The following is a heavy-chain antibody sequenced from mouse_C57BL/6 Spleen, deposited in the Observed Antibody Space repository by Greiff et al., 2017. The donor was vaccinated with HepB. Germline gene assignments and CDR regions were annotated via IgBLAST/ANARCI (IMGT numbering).Heavy chain of an antibody. D-gene: IGHD2-4*01. CDR1: GYTFTSYW. Sequence: VQLQQPGAELVKPGASVKLSCKASGYTFTSYWMQWVKQRPGQGLEWIGEIDPSDSYTNYNQKFKGKATLTVDTSSSTAYMQLSSLTSEDSAVYYCARWEDYDSSFAYWGQGTLVTVSA. J-gene: IGHJ3*01. V-gene: IGHV1-50*01. CDR2: IDPSDSYT. CDR3: ARWEDYDSSFAY.